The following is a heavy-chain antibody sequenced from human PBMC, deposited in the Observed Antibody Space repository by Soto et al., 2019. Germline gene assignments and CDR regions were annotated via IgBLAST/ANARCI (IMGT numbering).Heavy chain of an antibody. Sequence: ASVKVSCKASGYTFTSYYMHWVRQAPGQGLEWMGIINPSGGSTSYAQKFQGRVTMTRDTSTSTVYMELSSLRSEDTAVYYCVRVGSSGWYSGGYYFDYWGQGTLVTVSS. CDR3: VRVGSSGWYSGGYYFDY. CDR2: INPSGGST. V-gene: IGHV1-46*01. D-gene: IGHD6-19*01. J-gene: IGHJ4*02. CDR1: GYTFTSYY.